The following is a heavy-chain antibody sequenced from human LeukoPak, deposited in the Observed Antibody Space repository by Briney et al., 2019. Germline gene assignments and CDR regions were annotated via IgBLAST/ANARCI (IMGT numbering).Heavy chain of an antibody. D-gene: IGHD2-21*01. V-gene: IGHV3-48*03. Sequence: GGSLRLSCAASGFTFSSYEMNWVRQAPGKGLEWVSYISSSGSTIYYADSVKGRFTISRDNAKNSLYLQMHSLRAEDTAVYYCARDPDRLLGVNFDYWGQGALVIVSS. CDR3: ARDPDRLLGVNFDY. J-gene: IGHJ4*02. CDR1: GFTFSSYE. CDR2: ISSSGSTI.